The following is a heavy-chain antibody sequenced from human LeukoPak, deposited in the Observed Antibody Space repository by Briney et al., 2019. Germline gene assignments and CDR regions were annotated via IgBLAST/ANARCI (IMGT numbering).Heavy chain of an antibody. V-gene: IGHV1-18*01. D-gene: IGHD3-22*01. CDR1: GYTFTSYG. CDR2: ISVHSGQT. CDR3: AREGYYYHTSSGDDH. J-gene: IGHJ5*02. Sequence: ASVKVSCKASGYTFTSYGISWVRQAPGQGLEWMGRISVHSGQTNYVQKFQDRVTMTTDTSTSTAYMELRSLGSGDTAVYYCAREGYYYHTSSGDDHWGQGTLVTVSS.